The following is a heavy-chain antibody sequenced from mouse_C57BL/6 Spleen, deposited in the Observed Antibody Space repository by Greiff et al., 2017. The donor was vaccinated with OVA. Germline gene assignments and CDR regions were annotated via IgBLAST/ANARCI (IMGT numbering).Heavy chain of an antibody. CDR1: GYSFTGYF. CDR2: INPYNGDT. V-gene: IGHV1-20*01. Sequence: EVQLQQSGPELVKPGDSVKISCKASGYSFTGYFMNWVMQSHGKSLEWIGRINPYNGDTFYNQKFKGKATLTVDKSSSTAHMELRSLTSEDSAVYYCARRGDGNYVLDYWGQGTTLTVSS. CDR3: ARRGDGNYVLDY. J-gene: IGHJ2*01. D-gene: IGHD2-1*01.